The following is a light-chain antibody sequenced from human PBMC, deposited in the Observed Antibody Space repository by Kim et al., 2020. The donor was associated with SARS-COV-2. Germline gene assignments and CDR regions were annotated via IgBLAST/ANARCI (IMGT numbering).Light chain of an antibody. CDR3: AAWDGRLNSYV. Sequence: ELTQPPSASGTPGQRVSISCSGSFSNIGGNNVNWYQHIPGRAPRLLIHTNNQRPSGVPDRFAGSKSDTSASLAISGLQSDDEADYYCAAWDGRLNSYVFGTGTKVTVL. CDR2: TNN. CDR1: FSNIGGNN. V-gene: IGLV1-44*01. J-gene: IGLJ1*01.